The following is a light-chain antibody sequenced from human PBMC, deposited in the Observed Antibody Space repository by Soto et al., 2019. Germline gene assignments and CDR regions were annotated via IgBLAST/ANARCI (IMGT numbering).Light chain of an antibody. CDR1: QSVGSN. V-gene: IGKV3-15*01. CDR3: QQYNKWPPWT. J-gene: IGKJ1*01. Sequence: EIVMTQSPVTLSVSPGERATLSCRASQSVGSNLAWYQQKPGQAPRLLIYGASTRATDIPPRFSGSGSGTEFTLTISSLQSEDFAIYYCQQYNKWPPWTFGQGTKVEVK. CDR2: GAS.